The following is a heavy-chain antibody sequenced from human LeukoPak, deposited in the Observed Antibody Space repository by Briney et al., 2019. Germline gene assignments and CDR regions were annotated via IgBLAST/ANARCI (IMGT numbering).Heavy chain of an antibody. Sequence: GGSLRLSCAASGFTFSSYAMSWVRQAPGKGLEWVSSISSSSSYIYYADSVTGRFTISRDNAKNSLYLQMNSLRAEDTAVYYCARDRILAVAGPALDYWGQGTLVTVSS. CDR3: ARDRILAVAGPALDY. D-gene: IGHD6-19*01. CDR2: ISSSSSYI. J-gene: IGHJ4*02. V-gene: IGHV3-21*01. CDR1: GFTFSSYA.